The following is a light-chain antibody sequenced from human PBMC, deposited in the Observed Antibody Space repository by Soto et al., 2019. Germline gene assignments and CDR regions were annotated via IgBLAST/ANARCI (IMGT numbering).Light chain of an antibody. V-gene: IGKV1-39*01. J-gene: IGKJ2*01. CDR1: QSITTY. CDR2: AAS. Sequence: DIQMTQSPSSLSASVGDRITITCRASQSITTYLNWYQQRPGKVPKLLIYAASSLQSGVPSRFSGSGSGSHFTLTITSLQLEDFATYYCQQTYSPSYSFGQGTKLQF. CDR3: QQTYSPSYS.